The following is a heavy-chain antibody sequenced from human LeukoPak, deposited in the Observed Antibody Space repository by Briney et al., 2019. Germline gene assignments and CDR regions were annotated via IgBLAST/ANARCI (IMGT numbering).Heavy chain of an antibody. CDR3: ARDGYGDFTFNY. J-gene: IGHJ4*02. CDR2: IYYSGST. CDR1: DGSISNYY. D-gene: IGHD4-17*01. V-gene: IGHV4-59*12. Sequence: SETLSLTCTVSDGSISNYYWSWIRQPPGKGLEWIGYIYYSGSTNYNPSLKSRVTMSVDTSKNQFSLKLSSVTAADTAVYYCARDGYGDFTFNYWGQGTLVTVSS.